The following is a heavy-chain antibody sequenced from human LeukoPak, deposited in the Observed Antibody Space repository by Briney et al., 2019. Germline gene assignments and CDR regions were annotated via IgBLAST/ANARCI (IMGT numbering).Heavy chain of an antibody. J-gene: IGHJ4*02. CDR3: ARDLGGSSSWCGRD. V-gene: IGHV1-18*01. Sequence: ASVKVSCKASGYTFTSYGISWVRQAPGQGLEWMGWISAYNGNTNYGQKLQGRVTMTTDTSTSTAYMELRSLRSDDTAVYYCARDLGGSSSWCGRDWGQGTLVNVPP. D-gene: IGHD6-13*01. CDR2: ISAYNGNT. CDR1: GYTFTSYG.